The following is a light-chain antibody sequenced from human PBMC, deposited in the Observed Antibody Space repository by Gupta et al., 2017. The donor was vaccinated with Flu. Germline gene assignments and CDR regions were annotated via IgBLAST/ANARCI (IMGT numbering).Light chain of an antibody. CDR2: RNN. V-gene: IGLV10-54*04. CDR1: TNNGGEQG. CDR3: ATWDSSLSVWV. J-gene: IGLJ3*02. Sequence: ATRTCTVDTNNGGEQGTAWLQQHQGHPPKLLSYRNNNRPSGISERVSASRSGNTATLTITGLQTEDEADYYCATWDSSLSVWVFGGGTKLTVL.